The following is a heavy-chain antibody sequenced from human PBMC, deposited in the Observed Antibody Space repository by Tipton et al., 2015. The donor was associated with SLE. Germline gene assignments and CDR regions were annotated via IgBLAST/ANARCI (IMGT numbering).Heavy chain of an antibody. CDR2: MHYSGNS. D-gene: IGHD3-3*01. J-gene: IGHJ4*02. Sequence: TLSLTCTVSGDSISSNYWSWIRQPPGKGLEWIGYMHYSGNSEYNPSLMNRVTISLDTSKNQFSLKLTSVTAADTAVYYCVRGSGVLTLFGFWGQGPLVTVSS. CDR3: VRGSGVLTLFGF. CDR1: GDSISSNY. V-gene: IGHV4-59*01.